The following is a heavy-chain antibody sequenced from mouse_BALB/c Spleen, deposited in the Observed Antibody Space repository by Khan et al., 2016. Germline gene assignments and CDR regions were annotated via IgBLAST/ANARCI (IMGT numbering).Heavy chain of an antibody. CDR3: ATWEFAY. Sequence: QSQWGQSGPELKKPGETVKISCKASGYTFTNYGMNWVKQAPGKGLKWMGWINTYTGETTYADDFKGRFAFPLETSASTVYLQINKPKNEDMATYFCATWEFAYWGQGTLVTVSA. J-gene: IGHJ3*01. D-gene: IGHD4-1*01. CDR1: GYTFTNYG. CDR2: INTYTGET. V-gene: IGHV9-1*02.